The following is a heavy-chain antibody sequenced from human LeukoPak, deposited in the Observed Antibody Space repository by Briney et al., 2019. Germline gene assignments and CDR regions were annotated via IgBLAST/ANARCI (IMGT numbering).Heavy chain of an antibody. CDR3: AKERYSGYDFYFDY. J-gene: IGHJ4*02. V-gene: IGHV3-30*18. Sequence: GGSLRLSCAASGFTFSSYGMHWVRQAPGKGLEWVAVISYDGSNKYYADSVKGRFTISRDNSKNTLYLQMNSLRAEDTAVYYCAKERYSGYDFYFDYWGQGTLVTVSS. CDR1: GFTFSSYG. CDR2: ISYDGSNK. D-gene: IGHD5-12*01.